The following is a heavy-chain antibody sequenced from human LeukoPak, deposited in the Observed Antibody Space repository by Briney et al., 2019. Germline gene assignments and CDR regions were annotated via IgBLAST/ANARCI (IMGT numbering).Heavy chain of an antibody. V-gene: IGHV3-64*04. J-gene: IGHJ4*02. Sequence: QPGGSLRLSCSASGFPFNTYAIHWVRQAPGKGLEYVAGISSNGDNTDFADSAKGRFTISRDNSKNTLYLQMNSLRAEDTAVYYCAKEGVGPMIPSTYDYWGQGTLVTVSS. D-gene: IGHD3-22*01. CDR3: AKEGVGPMIPSTYDY. CDR1: GFPFNTYA. CDR2: ISSNGDNT.